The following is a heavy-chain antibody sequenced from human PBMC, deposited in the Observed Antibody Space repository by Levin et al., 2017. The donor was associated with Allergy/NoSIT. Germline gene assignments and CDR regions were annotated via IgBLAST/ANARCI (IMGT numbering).Heavy chain of an antibody. V-gene: IGHV3-30-3*01. CDR3: AREPPVTTRPNYFYGMDV. D-gene: IGHD1-1*01. J-gene: IGHJ6*02. CDR2: VSYDRGYK. Sequence: PGGSLRLSCAVSGFIFGSYAIHWVRQAPGKGLEWVGDVSYDRGYKYYADSVKGRFTISSDNPKNTVYLQMNSLRPEDTAVYYCAREPPVTTRPNYFYGMDVWGQGTTVTVSS. CDR1: GFIFGSYA.